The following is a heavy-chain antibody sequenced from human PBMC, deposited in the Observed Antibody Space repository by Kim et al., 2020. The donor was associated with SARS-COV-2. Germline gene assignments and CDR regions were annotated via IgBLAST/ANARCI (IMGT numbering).Heavy chain of an antibody. CDR2: IYPGDSTT. CDR1: GYSFTSYW. CDR3: ARPQERTFSTGWYAGY. Sequence: GESLKISCKGSGYSFTSYWIGWVRQMPGKGLEWMGMIYPGDSTTRYSPSLQGQVTVSVDKSISTAYLQWNSLEAPDTAMYYCARPQERTFSTGWYAGYWCQGTLVTVSS. D-gene: IGHD6-19*01. J-gene: IGHJ4*02. V-gene: IGHV5-51*01.